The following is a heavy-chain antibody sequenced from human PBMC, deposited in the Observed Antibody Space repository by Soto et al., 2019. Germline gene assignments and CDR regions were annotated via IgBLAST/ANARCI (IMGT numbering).Heavy chain of an antibody. CDR2: ISYDGSNK. CDR1: GFTFSSYG. V-gene: IGHV3-30*18. J-gene: IGHJ4*02. CDR3: AKDLLPVVVAAPFDY. D-gene: IGHD2-15*01. Sequence: QVQLVESGGGVVQPGRSLRLSCAASGFTFSSYGMHWVRQAPGKGLEWVAIISYDGSNKYYADSVKGRFTISRDNYKNTVYLQMNSLRAEDTAVYYCAKDLLPVVVAAPFDYWGQGTLVTVSS.